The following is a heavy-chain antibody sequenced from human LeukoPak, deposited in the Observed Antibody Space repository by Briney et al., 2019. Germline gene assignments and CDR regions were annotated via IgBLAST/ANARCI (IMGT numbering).Heavy chain of an antibody. CDR1: GFTFSNAW. V-gene: IGHV3-15*01. J-gene: IGHJ4*02. D-gene: IGHD2-21*01. CDR3: STDPGELNDY. Sequence: PGGSLRLSCAASGFTFSNAWMSWVRQAPGKGLEWVGRIKSKTDGGTTDYAAAVKGRFSISRDDSKNMLYLQMNSMKTEDTAVYCCSTDPGELNDYWGQGTLVTVSS. CDR2: IKSKTDGGTT.